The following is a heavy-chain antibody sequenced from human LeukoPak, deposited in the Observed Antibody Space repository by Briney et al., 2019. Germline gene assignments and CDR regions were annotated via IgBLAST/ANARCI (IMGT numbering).Heavy chain of an antibody. CDR3: ARRKRSGCSSTSCLLNWFDP. D-gene: IGHD2-2*01. V-gene: IGHV4-39*01. CDR2: VYYSGST. Sequence: NASETLSLTCTVSGGSINRSDYYWGWIRQPPGKGLEWIGSVYYSGSTYYNPSLKSRVTISVDTSKNQFSLKLSSVTAADTAVYYCARRKRSGCSSTSCLLNWFDPWGQGTLVTVSS. J-gene: IGHJ5*02. CDR1: GGSINRSDYY.